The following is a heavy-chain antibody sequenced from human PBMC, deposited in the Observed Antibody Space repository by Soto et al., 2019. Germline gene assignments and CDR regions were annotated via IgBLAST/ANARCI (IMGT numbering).Heavy chain of an antibody. D-gene: IGHD2-15*01. CDR2: IFSNDEK. V-gene: IGHV2-26*01. CDR3: AQTEDGGRSRTPAGWFDA. J-gene: IGHJ5*02. Sequence: QVTLKESGPVLVKPTETLTLTCTVSGFSLSNAGMGVSWIRQPPGKALEWLAHIFSNDEKRFSTSLKNRLTISKATSDSQVVLIMTNMDPVDTATYYCAQTEDGGRSRTPAGWFDAWGQGTLVTVSS. CDR1: GFSLSNAGMG.